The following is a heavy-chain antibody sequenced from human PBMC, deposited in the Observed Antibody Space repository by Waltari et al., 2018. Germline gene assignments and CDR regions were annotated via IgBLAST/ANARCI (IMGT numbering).Heavy chain of an antibody. V-gene: IGHV4-59*01. D-gene: IGHD6-6*01. CDR2: IYYSGST. CDR3: ATDRPGEDY. Sequence: QVQLQESGPGLVKPSETLSLTCTVSGGSISSYYWSWIRQPPGKGLEWIGYIYYSGSTNYNPSLKSRVTISVDTSKNQFSLKLSSVTAADTAVYYCATDRPGEDYWGQGTLVTVSS. J-gene: IGHJ4*02. CDR1: GGSISSYY.